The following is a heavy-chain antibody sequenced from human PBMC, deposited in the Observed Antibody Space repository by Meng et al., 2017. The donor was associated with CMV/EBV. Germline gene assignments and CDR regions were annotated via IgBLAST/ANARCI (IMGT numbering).Heavy chain of an antibody. CDR2: ISSSGSTI. Sequence: GESLKISCAASGFTFSDYYMSWIRQAPGKGLEWVSYISSSGSTIYYADSVKGRFTISRDNAKNSLYLQMNSLRAEDTAVYYCARDRSQYCGGDCYYPYYYCGMDVWGQGTTVTVSS. CDR1: GFTFSDYY. D-gene: IGHD2-21*01. V-gene: IGHV3-11*01. CDR3: ARDRSQYCGGDCYYPYYYCGMDV. J-gene: IGHJ6*02.